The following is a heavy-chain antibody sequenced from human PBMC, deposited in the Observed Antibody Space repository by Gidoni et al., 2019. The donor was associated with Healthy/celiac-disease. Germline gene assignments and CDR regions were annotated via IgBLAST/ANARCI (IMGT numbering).Heavy chain of an antibody. D-gene: IGHD4-17*01. J-gene: IGHJ6*02. CDR1: GGTFSSYT. CDR3: ARDPTVTPQDYYYYGMDV. V-gene: IGHV1-69*02. CDR2: IIPILGIA. Sequence: QVQLVQSGAEVKKPGSSVKVSCKASGGTFSSYTISWVRQAPGQGLEWMGRIIPILGIANYAQKFQGRVTITADKSTSTAYMELSSLRSEDTAVYYCARDPTVTPQDYYYYGMDVWGQGTTVTVSS.